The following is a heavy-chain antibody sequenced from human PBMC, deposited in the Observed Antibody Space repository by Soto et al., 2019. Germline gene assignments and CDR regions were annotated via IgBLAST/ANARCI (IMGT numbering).Heavy chain of an antibody. CDR2: IYYSGRT. V-gene: IGHV4-31*03. D-gene: IGHD2-2*01. J-gene: IGHJ4*02. CDR1: GGSISSGGYY. Sequence: QVQLQESGPGLVKPSQTLSLTCTVSGGSISSGGYYWSWIRQHPGKGLEWIGYIYYSGRTYYNPSLKSRITISVDTSKTQFSLKLSSVTAADTAVFYCARGTSRVVPAAATYFFDSWGQGTLVTVSS. CDR3: ARGTSRVVPAAATYFFDS.